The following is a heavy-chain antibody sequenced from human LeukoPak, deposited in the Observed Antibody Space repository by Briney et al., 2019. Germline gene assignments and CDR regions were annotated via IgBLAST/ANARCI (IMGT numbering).Heavy chain of an antibody. CDR2: INPSGGST. CDR3: ARDRVGDGYNSAFDI. V-gene: IGHV1-46*01. D-gene: IGHD5-24*01. CDR1: GYTFTSYY. J-gene: IGHJ3*02. Sequence: ASVKVSCKASGYTFTSYYMHWVRQAPGQGLEWMGIINPSGGSTSYAQKFQGRVTMTRDMSTSTVHMELSSLRSEDTAVYYCARDRVGDGYNSAFDIWGQGTMVTVSS.